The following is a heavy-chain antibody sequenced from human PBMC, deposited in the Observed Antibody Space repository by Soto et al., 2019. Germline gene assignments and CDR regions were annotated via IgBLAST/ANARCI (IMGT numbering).Heavy chain of an antibody. V-gene: IGHV1-46*01. CDR1: GYTFSSYY. D-gene: IGHD6-19*01. CDR2: INPSDGRT. CDR3: ASPLPSSAWSPSY. J-gene: IGHJ4*02. Sequence: QVHLVQSGADVKKPGASLNVSCKASGYTFSSYYMHWVRQAPGQGLEWMGVINPSDGRTTYAQKFPGRVTMTRDTSTSTVYMELSSLRSEDTAVYFCASPLPSSAWSPSYWGQGTLVTVSS.